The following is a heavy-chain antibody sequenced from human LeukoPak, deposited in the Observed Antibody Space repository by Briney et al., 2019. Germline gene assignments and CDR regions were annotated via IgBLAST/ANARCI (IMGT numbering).Heavy chain of an antibody. CDR1: GGSVTTTNW. CDR2: IYYSGST. V-gene: IGHV4-4*02. D-gene: IGHD3-3*02. Sequence: SETLSLTCGVSGGSVTTTNWWTWVRQPPGKGLEWIGYIYYSGSTYYNPSLKSRVTISVDTSKNQFSLKLSSVTAADTAVYYCARSVSTAGSYWYFDLWGRGTLVTVSS. J-gene: IGHJ2*01. CDR3: ARSVSTAGSYWYFDL.